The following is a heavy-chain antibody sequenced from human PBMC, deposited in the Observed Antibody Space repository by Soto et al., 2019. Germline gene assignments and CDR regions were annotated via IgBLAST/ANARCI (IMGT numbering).Heavy chain of an antibody. Sequence: QVPLVQSGAEVKKPGASVKVSCKASGYTFTTYYMHWVRQAPGQGLEWMGIINPSGGSTRYAQKFQGRVTMTRDTSTSTVYMELSSLKSEDTAVYYCARGLIYDSSGYYFDYWGQGTLVTVSS. J-gene: IGHJ4*02. CDR1: GYTFTTYY. CDR2: INPSGGST. CDR3: ARGLIYDSSGYYFDY. D-gene: IGHD3-22*01. V-gene: IGHV1-46*01.